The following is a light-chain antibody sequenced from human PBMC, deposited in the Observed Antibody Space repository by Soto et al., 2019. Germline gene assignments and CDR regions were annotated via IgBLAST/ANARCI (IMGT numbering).Light chain of an antibody. CDR3: SSDATNDNFVL. CDR2: EVT. Sequence: QSALTQPPSASGSPGQSVTISCTGTSSDVGGYNYVSWYQQHPGKVPKLLIYEVTKRPSGVPERFSGSKSGHTASLTVAGLRPDYEDDDDCSSDATNDNFVLFGGGTKVTVL. J-gene: IGLJ3*02. CDR1: SSDVGGYNY. V-gene: IGLV2-8*01.